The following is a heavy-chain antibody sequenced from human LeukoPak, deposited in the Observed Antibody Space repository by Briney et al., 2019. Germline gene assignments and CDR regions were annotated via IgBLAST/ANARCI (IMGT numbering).Heavy chain of an antibody. Sequence: SETLSLTCAVYGGSFSGYYWSWIRQPPGKGLEWIGEINHSGSTNYNPSLKSRVTISVDTSKNPFSLKLSPVTAADTAVYYCARLTAYYYGSGSYYNYWGQGTLVTVSS. J-gene: IGHJ4*02. CDR3: ARLTAYYYGSGSYYNY. CDR1: GGSFSGYY. CDR2: INHSGST. V-gene: IGHV4-34*01. D-gene: IGHD3-10*01.